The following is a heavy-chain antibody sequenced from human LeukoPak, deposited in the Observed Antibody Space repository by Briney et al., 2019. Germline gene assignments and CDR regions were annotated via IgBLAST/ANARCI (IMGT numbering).Heavy chain of an antibody. D-gene: IGHD3-10*01. Sequence: LRLSXAASGXTFSSYWMSWVRQAPGKGLEWVANIKQDGSEKYYVDSVKGRFTISRDNAKNSLYLQMNSLRAEDTAVYYCARDRVYRGFDYWGQGTLVTVSS. V-gene: IGHV3-7*03. CDR3: ARDRVYRGFDY. J-gene: IGHJ4*02. CDR2: IKQDGSEK. CDR1: GXTFSSYW.